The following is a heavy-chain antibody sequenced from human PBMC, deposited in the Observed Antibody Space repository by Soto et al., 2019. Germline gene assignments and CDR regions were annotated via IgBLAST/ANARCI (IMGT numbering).Heavy chain of an antibody. CDR3: ARGNYVWGSYRYLGY. Sequence: GGSLRLSCAASGFTFSSYWMSWVRQAPGKGLEWVANIKQDGSEKYYVDSVKGRFTISRDNAKNSLYLQMNSLRAEDTAVYYCARGNYVWGSYRYLGYWGQGTLVTVSS. CDR2: IKQDGSEK. J-gene: IGHJ4*02. CDR1: GFTFSSYW. D-gene: IGHD3-16*02. V-gene: IGHV3-7*01.